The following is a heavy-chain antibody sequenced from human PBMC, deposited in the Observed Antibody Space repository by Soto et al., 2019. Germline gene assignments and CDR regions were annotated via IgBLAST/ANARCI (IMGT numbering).Heavy chain of an antibody. CDR3: AKGSSSDYYYYYGLDV. J-gene: IGHJ6*02. V-gene: IGHV3-30*18. CDR1: GFNFRSYG. Sequence: QVQLVESGGGVVQPGRSLRLSCAASGFNFRSYGMHWVRQAPGKGLQWVAVISYDASNKYYADSVKGRFTISRDNSKNTLYLQMNTLRPEDTAVYYCAKGSSSDYYYYYGLDVWGQGTTVTVSS. D-gene: IGHD6-6*01. CDR2: ISYDASNK.